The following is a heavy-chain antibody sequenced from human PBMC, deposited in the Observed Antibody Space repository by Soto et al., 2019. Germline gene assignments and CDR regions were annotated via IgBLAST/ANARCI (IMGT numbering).Heavy chain of an antibody. Sequence: PVGSLRLSCAASGFTVSSNYMSWVRQAPGKGLEWVSVIYSGGSTYYADSVKGRFTISRDNSKNTLYLQMNSLRAEDTAVYYCARRYYYDSSGYLYYFDYWGQGTLVTVSS. V-gene: IGHV3-53*01. CDR1: GFTVSSNY. CDR3: ARRYYYDSSGYLYYFDY. J-gene: IGHJ4*02. CDR2: IYSGGST. D-gene: IGHD3-22*01.